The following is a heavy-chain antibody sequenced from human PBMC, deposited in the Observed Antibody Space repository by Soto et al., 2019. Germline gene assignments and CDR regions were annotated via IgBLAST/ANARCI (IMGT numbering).Heavy chain of an antibody. V-gene: IGHV4-34*01. CDR2: INHSGST. J-gene: IGHJ4*02. D-gene: IGHD2-8*02. Sequence: SVPKRVTRAVVDGTSIDLYGPCIRQHPGTGLEWIGEINHSGSTNYNPSLKSRVTISVDTSKNQFSLKLTSVTAADTAVYYCARDKITGLFAYWGQGTLVTVSS. CDR1: DGTSIDLY. CDR3: ARDKITGLFAY.